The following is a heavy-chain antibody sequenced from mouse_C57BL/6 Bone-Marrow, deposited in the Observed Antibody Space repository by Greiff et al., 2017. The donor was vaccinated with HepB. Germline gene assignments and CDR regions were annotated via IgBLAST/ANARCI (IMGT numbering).Heavy chain of an antibody. J-gene: IGHJ2*01. Sequence: EVKLVESGGGLVKPGGSLKLSCAASGFTFSSYAMSWVRQTPEKRLEWVATISDGGSYTYYPDNVKGRFTISRDNAKNNLYLQMSHLKSEDTAMYYGARSQIYYGNLFDYWGQGTTLTVSS. CDR2: ISDGGSYT. CDR1: GFTFSSYA. D-gene: IGHD2-1*01. V-gene: IGHV5-4*03. CDR3: ARSQIYYGNLFDY.